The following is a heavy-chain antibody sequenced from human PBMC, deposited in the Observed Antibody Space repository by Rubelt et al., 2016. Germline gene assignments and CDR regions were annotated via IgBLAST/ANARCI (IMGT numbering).Heavy chain of an antibody. J-gene: IGHJ5*02. Sequence: QVQLVQSGAEVKKPGASVKVSCKASGYTFTSYYMHWVRQAPGQGLEWMGIINPSGGSTSYARKSQGRVPSTRETSPSTVYRELSSLRSEDTAVYYCARSPRYDFEDNWFDPWGQGTLVTVSS. CDR2: INPSGGST. V-gene: IGHV1-46*01. D-gene: IGHD3-3*01. CDR3: ARSPRYDFEDNWFDP. CDR1: GYTFTSYY.